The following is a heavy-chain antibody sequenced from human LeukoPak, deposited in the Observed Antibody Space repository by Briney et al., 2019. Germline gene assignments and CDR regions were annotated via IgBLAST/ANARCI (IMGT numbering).Heavy chain of an antibody. V-gene: IGHV1-24*01. J-gene: IGHJ6*03. D-gene: IGHD2-21*02. CDR1: GYTLTELS. CDR2: FDPEDGET. Sequence: ASVKVSCKVSGYTLTELSMHWVRQAPGKGLEWMGGFDPEDGETIYAQKFQGRVTMTEDTSTDTAYMELSSLRSEDTAVYYCARSELAYCGGDCYPLTKYYYYYMDVWGKGTTVTISS. CDR3: ARSELAYCGGDCYPLTKYYYYYMDV.